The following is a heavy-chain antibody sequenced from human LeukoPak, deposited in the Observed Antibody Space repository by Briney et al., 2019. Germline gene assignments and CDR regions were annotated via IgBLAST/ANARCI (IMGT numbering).Heavy chain of an antibody. Sequence: PGGSLRLSCAASGFTFSSYGMHWVRQAPGKGLEWVAFIRYDGSNKYYADSVKGRFTISRDNSKNTLYLQMNSLRAEDTAVYYCAKDLTVKSLYAFDIWGQGTMVTVSS. CDR1: GFTFSSYG. D-gene: IGHD2/OR15-2a*01. J-gene: IGHJ3*02. CDR3: AKDLTVKSLYAFDI. V-gene: IGHV3-30*02. CDR2: IRYDGSNK.